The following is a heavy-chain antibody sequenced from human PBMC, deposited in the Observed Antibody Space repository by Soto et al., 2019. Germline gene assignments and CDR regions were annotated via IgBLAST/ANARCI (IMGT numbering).Heavy chain of an antibody. V-gene: IGHV4-31*03. CDR3: ALRLGDPGRLYFDY. D-gene: IGHD3-16*01. Sequence: QVQLQESGPGLVKPSQTLSLTCTVSGGSISSGGYYCSWIRQHPGKGLEWIGYIYYSGSTYYNPSLKSRVSISVETSKNQFSLKLSSVTAADTAVYYCALRLGDPGRLYFDYWGQGTLVTVSS. J-gene: IGHJ4*02. CDR2: IYYSGST. CDR1: GGSISSGGYY.